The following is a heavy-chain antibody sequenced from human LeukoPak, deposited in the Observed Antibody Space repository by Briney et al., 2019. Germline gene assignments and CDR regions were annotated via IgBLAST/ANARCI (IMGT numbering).Heavy chain of an antibody. V-gene: IGHV3-30-3*01. CDR3: ARVREGYSYGYGAFDI. Sequence: PGGSLRLSCAASGFTFSSYAMHWVRQAPGKGLEWVAVMSYDGSNKYYADSVKGRFTISRDNSKNTLYLQMNSLRAEDTAVYYCARVREGYSYGYGAFDIWGQGTMVTVSS. CDR1: GFTFSSYA. D-gene: IGHD5-18*01. J-gene: IGHJ3*02. CDR2: MSYDGSNK.